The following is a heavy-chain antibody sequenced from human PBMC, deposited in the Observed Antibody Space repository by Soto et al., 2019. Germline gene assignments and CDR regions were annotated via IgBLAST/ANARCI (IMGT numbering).Heavy chain of an antibody. V-gene: IGHV3-30*18. CDR3: AKETDTAMVTDYYYYGMDV. J-gene: IGHJ6*02. D-gene: IGHD5-18*01. Sequence: GSLRLSCAASGFTFSSYGMHWVRQAPGKGLEWVAVISYDGSNKYYADSVKGRFTISRDNSKNTLYLQMNSLRAEDTAVYYCAKETDTAMVTDYYYYGMDVWGQGTTVTVSS. CDR2: ISYDGSNK. CDR1: GFTFSSYG.